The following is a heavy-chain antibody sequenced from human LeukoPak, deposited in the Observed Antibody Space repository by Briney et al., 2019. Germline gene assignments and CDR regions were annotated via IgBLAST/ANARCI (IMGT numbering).Heavy chain of an antibody. CDR1: GVSISSYY. CDR3: ARGGGWELLLYY. V-gene: IGHV4-59*01. J-gene: IGHJ4*02. D-gene: IGHD1-26*01. Sequence: SETLSLTCTVSGVSISSYYWSWIRQPPGKGLEWIGYIYYSGSTNYNPSFKSRVTISVDTSKNQFSQKLSSVTAADTAVYYCARGGGWELLLYYWGQGTLVTVSS. CDR2: IYYSGST.